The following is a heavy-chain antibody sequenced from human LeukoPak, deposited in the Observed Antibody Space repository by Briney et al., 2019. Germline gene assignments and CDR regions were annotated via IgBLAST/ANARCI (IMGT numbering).Heavy chain of an antibody. J-gene: IGHJ4*02. V-gene: IGHV3-33*06. CDR1: GFTFSSYG. CDR2: IWYDGSNK. CDR3: AKTYLYDILTGPCLDY. Sequence: PGGSLRLSCAASGFTFSSYGMHWVRQAPGKGLEWVAVIWYDGSNKYYADSVKGRFTISRDNSKSTLYLQMNSLRAEDTAVYYCAKTYLYDILTGPCLDYWGQGTLVTVSS. D-gene: IGHD3-9*01.